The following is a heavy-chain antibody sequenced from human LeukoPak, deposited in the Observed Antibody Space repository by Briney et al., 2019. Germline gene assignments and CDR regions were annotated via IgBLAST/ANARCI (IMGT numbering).Heavy chain of an antibody. V-gene: IGHV3-21*01. D-gene: IGHD6-13*01. Sequence: GVSLTLSCTASGFTFSSYSMHCVRQAPGGGLEWLSSICSSSSYIYYAHPVKGRLTISRDNDKNSLYLKMNSLRAEDTAVYYCARDQGYSSWEPHGVLDYWGQGTLVTVSS. CDR2: ICSSSSYI. CDR3: ARDQGYSSWEPHGVLDY. J-gene: IGHJ4*02. CDR1: GFTFSSYS.